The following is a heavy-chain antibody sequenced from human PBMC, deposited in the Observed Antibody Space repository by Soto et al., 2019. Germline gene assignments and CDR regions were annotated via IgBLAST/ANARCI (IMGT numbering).Heavy chain of an antibody. CDR1: GGTFSSYA. J-gene: IGHJ1*01. Sequence: SVKVSCKASGGTFSSYAISWVRQAPGQGLEWMGWINPNSGGTNYAQKFQGRVTMTRDTSISTAYMELSRLRSDDTAVYYCARVTYYYDSSALSQARAEYFQHWGQGTLVTVSS. V-gene: IGHV1-2*02. CDR2: INPNSGGT. D-gene: IGHD3-22*01. CDR3: ARVTYYYDSSALSQARAEYFQH.